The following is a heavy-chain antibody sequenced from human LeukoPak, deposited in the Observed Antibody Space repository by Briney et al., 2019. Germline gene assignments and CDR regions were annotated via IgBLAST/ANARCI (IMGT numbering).Heavy chain of an antibody. V-gene: IGHV3-48*03. D-gene: IGHD5-18*01. J-gene: IGHJ3*02. CDR3: ARTIQLYAFDI. CDR1: GFTFSSYE. CDR2: ITSSGSTI. Sequence: PGGSLRLSCAASGFTFSSYEMNWVRQAPGKGLEWVSYITSSGSTIYYADSVKGRFTISRDNAKNSLYLQMNSLRAEDTAVYYCARTIQLYAFDIWGQGTMVTVSS.